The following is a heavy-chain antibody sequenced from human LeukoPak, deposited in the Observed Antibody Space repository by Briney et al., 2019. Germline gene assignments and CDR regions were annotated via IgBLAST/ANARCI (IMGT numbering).Heavy chain of an antibody. V-gene: IGHV1-69*05. D-gene: IGHD2-2*01. CDR2: IIPIFGTA. Sequence: SVKVSCKASGGTFSSYAISWVRQAPGQGLEWMGGIIPIFGTANYAQKSQGRVTITTDESTSTAYMELSSLRSEDTAVYYCALSYCSSTSCYPGFAFDIWGQGTMVTVSS. CDR3: ALSYCSSTSCYPGFAFDI. J-gene: IGHJ3*02. CDR1: GGTFSSYA.